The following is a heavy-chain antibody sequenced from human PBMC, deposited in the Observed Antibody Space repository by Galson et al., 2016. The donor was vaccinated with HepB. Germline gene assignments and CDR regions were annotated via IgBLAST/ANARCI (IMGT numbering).Heavy chain of an antibody. CDR3: ARGGTTVAPKYYFGLDV. CDR2: IFDSGST. CDR1: GDSISSGHYS. D-gene: IGHD1-1*01. Sequence: TLSLTCAVSGDSISSGHYSWTWIRQPPGKALELIGFIFDSGSTSYNPSLESRVTMSLDRSKNHFSLKLSSVTAADTAVYYCARGGTTVAPKYYFGLDVWGQGTTVTVSS. J-gene: IGHJ6*02. V-gene: IGHV4-30-2*01.